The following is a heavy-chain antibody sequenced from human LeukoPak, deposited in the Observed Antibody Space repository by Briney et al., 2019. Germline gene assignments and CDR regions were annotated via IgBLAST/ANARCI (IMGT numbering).Heavy chain of an antibody. CDR3: AREGPYDYVWGSYRYFQGSGMDV. Sequence: PGGSLRLSCAASGFTFSSYSMNWVRQAPGKGLEWVSSISSSSSYIYYADSVKGRFTISRDNAKNSLYLQMNSLRAEDTAVYYCAREGPYDYVWGSYRYFQGSGMDVWGQGTTVTVSS. V-gene: IGHV3-21*01. CDR2: ISSSSSYI. D-gene: IGHD3-16*02. J-gene: IGHJ6*02. CDR1: GFTFSSYS.